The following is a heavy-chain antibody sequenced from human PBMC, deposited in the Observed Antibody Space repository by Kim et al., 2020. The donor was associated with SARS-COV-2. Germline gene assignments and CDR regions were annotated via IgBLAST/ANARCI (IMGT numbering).Heavy chain of an antibody. V-gene: IGHV1-69*13. Sequence: SVTVSCKASGGTFSSYAISWVRQAPGQGLEWMGGIIPIFGTANYAQKFQGRVTITADESTSTAYMELSSLRSEDTAVYYCARGYYDSSGYYWYYGMDVWGQGTTVTVSS. CDR1: GGTFSSYA. D-gene: IGHD3-22*01. CDR2: IIPIFGTA. J-gene: IGHJ6*02. CDR3: ARGYYDSSGYYWYYGMDV.